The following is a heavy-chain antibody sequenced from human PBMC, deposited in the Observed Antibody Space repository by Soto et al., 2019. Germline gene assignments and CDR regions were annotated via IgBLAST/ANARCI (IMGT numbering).Heavy chain of an antibody. J-gene: IGHJ6*03. CDR2: IWYDGSNK. CDR1: GFTFSSYG. D-gene: IGHD2-2*01. V-gene: IGHV3-33*01. Sequence: QVQLVESGGGVVQPGRSLRLSCAASGFTFSSYGMHWVRQAPGKGLAWVAVIWYDGSNKYYADSVKGRFTISRDNSKNTLYLQMNSLRAEDTAVYYCARGPDCSSTSCYAYYYYYYYMDVWGKGTTVTVSS. CDR3: ARGPDCSSTSCYAYYYYYYYMDV.